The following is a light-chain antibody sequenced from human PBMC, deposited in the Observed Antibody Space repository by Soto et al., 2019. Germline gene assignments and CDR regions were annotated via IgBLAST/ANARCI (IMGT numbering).Light chain of an antibody. CDR1: QTISSW. CDR2: KAS. J-gene: IGKJ1*01. Sequence: DIQMTQSPSTLSGSVGDRVTITCRASQTISSWLAWYQQKPGKAPKLLIYKASTLKSGVPSMFSGSGSGTEFTLTISSLQPDDFATYYCQHYNSYSEAFGHGTKVELK. V-gene: IGKV1-5*03. CDR3: QHYNSYSEA.